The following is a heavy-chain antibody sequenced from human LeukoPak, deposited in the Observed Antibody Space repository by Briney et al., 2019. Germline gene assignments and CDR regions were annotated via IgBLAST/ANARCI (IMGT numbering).Heavy chain of an antibody. V-gene: IGHV3-15*01. J-gene: IGHJ4*02. D-gene: IGHD3-22*01. Sequence: GGSLRLSCAASGFTFSSAWMTWVRQAPGKGLEWVGHVRSKADGRTTDYAAPAKGRFTISRNDSKNTVLLQMNSLKTEDAAVYYCTTVRPGTSGYSYWGQGTLVTVSS. CDR3: TTVRPGTSGYSY. CDR2: VRSKADGRTT. CDR1: GFTFSSAW.